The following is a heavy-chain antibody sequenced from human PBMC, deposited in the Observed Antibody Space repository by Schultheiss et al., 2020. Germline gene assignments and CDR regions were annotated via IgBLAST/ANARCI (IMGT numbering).Heavy chain of an antibody. J-gene: IGHJ4*02. V-gene: IGHV4-61*02. D-gene: IGHD3-10*01. CDR2: IYTSGAT. CDR3: AREEGKIDY. CDR1: GGSISSGSYY. Sequence: SETLSLTCTVSGGSISSGSYYWSWIRQPAGKGLEWIGRIYTSGATNYNPSLKSRVTISVDTSKNQFSLKLNSVTAADTAVYYCAREEGKIDYWGQGTLVNGYS.